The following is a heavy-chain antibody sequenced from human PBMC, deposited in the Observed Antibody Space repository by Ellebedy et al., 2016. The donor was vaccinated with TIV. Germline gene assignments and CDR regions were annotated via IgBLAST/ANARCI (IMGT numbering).Heavy chain of an antibody. V-gene: IGHV1-24*01. CDR2: FDPEDGET. D-gene: IGHD1-26*01. J-gene: IGHJ4*02. CDR3: ARDGYSGRPGHFDY. CDR1: GYTLTELS. Sequence: ASVKVSXXVSGYTLTELSMHWVRQAPGKGLEWMGGFDPEDGETIYAQKFQGRVTITADESTSTAYMELSSLRSEDTAVYYCARDGYSGRPGHFDYWGQGTLVTVSS.